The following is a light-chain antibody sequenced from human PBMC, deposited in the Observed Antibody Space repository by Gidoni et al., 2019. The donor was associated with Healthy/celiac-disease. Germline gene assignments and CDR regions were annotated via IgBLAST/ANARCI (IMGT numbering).Light chain of an antibody. CDR3: QQRSNWPLT. Sequence: EIVLTQSPATLSLSPGDRATLSCRASQSVSSSLAWYRQKPGQPPRLLIYDAANRATGIPDRLSGTGSGTDFTLTINSLEAEDSAVYYCQQRSNWPLTFGGGTKVEIK. CDR1: QSVSSS. CDR2: DAA. V-gene: IGKV3-11*01. J-gene: IGKJ4*01.